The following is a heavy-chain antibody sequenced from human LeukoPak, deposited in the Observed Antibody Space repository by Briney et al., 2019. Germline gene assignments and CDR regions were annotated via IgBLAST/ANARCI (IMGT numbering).Heavy chain of an antibody. CDR2: IYYSGST. V-gene: IGHV4-59*08. J-gene: IGHJ4*02. Sequence: SETLSLTCTVSGGSISSYYWSWIRQPPGKGLEWIGYIYYSGSTNYNPSLKSRVTISVDTSKNQFSLKLSSVTAADTAVYYCARRDRSAVAGHFDYWGQGTLVTVSS. CDR3: ARRDRSAVAGHFDY. CDR1: GGSISSYY. D-gene: IGHD6-19*01.